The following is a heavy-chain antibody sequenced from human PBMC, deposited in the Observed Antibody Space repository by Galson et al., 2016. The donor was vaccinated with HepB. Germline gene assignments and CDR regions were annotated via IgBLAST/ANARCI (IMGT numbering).Heavy chain of an antibody. V-gene: IGHV4-39*01. J-gene: IGHJ6*04. D-gene: IGHD2-8*01. Sequence: ETLSLTCSVSGGSISSSSYYWGWIRQSPGKGLEWIGSIYYTGTTSYNPALKSRVTISVDKSKNQFPLRLTSVTAADTAVYYCARPNSVYHHYAMDVWGKGTTVTVSS. CDR2: IYYTGTT. CDR1: GGSISSSSYY. CDR3: ARPNSVYHHYAMDV.